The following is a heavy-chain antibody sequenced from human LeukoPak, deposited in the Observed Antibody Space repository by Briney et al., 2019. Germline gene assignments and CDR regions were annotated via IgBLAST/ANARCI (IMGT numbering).Heavy chain of an antibody. J-gene: IGHJ4*02. CDR3: ARRRVMGATVFDY. D-gene: IGHD1-26*01. CDR2: IYYSGST. V-gene: IGHV4-59*08. Sequence: SETLSLTCTVSGGSISSYYWSWIRQPPGKGLEWIGYIYYSGSTNYNPSLKSRVTISVDTSKNQFSLKLSSVTAADTAVYYCARRRVMGATVFDYWGQGTLVTVSS. CDR1: GGSISSYY.